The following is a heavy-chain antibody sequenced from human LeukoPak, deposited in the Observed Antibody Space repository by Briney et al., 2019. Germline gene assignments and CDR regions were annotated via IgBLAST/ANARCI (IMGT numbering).Heavy chain of an antibody. CDR2: IYYSGST. V-gene: IGHV4-61*01. J-gene: IGHJ5*02. CDR1: GGFVSSGSYY. Sequence: SETLSLTCTVSGGFVSSGSYYWSCIRQPPGKGLEWIGYIYYSGSTNYNPSLKSRVTISVDTSKNQFSLKLSSVTAADTAVYYCARGVVAARFWFDPWGQGTLVTVSS. D-gene: IGHD2-15*01. CDR3: ARGVVAARFWFDP.